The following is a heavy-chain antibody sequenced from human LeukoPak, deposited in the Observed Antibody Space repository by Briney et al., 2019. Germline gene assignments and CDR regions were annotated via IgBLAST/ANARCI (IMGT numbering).Heavy chain of an antibody. D-gene: IGHD3-22*01. Sequence: GGSLRLSCAASGFTFSSYSMNWVRQAPGKGLEWVSSISSSGSYIYYADSVKGRFTISRDNAKNSLYLQMNSLRAEDTAVYYCARVGVGVTMIGGSDWGQRTLVTVSS. CDR3: ARVGVGVTMIGGSD. CDR2: ISSSGSYI. V-gene: IGHV3-21*01. CDR1: GFTFSSYS. J-gene: IGHJ4*02.